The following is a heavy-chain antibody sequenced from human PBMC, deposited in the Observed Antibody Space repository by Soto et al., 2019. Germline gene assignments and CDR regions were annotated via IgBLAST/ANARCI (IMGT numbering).Heavy chain of an antibody. V-gene: IGHV1-18*01. Sequence: QVQLVQSGAEVKKPGASVKVSCKASGYTFTSYGISWVRQAPGQGLEWMGWISAYNGNTNYAQKLQGRVTMTTDTSASTASMELRSLRSGDRGVYYCARWDYGDSNGDYWGQGTLVTVSS. D-gene: IGHD4-17*01. J-gene: IGHJ4*02. CDR1: GYTFTSYG. CDR3: ARWDYGDSNGDY. CDR2: ISAYNGNT.